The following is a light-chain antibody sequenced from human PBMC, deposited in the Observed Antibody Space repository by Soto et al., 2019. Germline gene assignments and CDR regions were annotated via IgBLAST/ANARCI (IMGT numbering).Light chain of an antibody. CDR3: SSYTTSNTRQIV. J-gene: IGLJ1*01. Sequence: SALTQPASVYGSPGERITISCHGTSSDVGGYNYVSWYQHHPGKAPKLMIYDVSNRPSGVSNRFSGSKSGNTASLTISGLQPEDEADYYCSSYTTSNTRQIVFGTGTKVTVL. CDR1: SSDVGGYNY. CDR2: DVS. V-gene: IGLV2-14*03.